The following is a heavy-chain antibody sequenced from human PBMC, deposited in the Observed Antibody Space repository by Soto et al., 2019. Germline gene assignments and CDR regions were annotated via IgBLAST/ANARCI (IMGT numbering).Heavy chain of an antibody. CDR3: AKGGGIAARHFYYYGMDV. CDR2: ISYDGSNK. Sequence: LRLSCAASGFTFSSYGMHWVRQAPGKGLEWVAVISYDGSNKYYADSVKGRFTISRDNSKNTLYLQMNSLRAEDTAVYYCAKGGGIAARHFYYYGMDVWGQGTTVTVSS. D-gene: IGHD6-6*01. J-gene: IGHJ6*02. CDR1: GFTFSSYG. V-gene: IGHV3-30*18.